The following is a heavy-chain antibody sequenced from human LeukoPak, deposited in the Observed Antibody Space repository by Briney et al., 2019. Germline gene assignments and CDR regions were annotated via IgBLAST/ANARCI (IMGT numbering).Heavy chain of an antibody. CDR3: ARVWYSGSYPVDY. V-gene: IGHV3-48*04. CDR2: ISSSGSTI. CDR1: RFTFSTYW. Sequence: PGGSLRLSCAASRFTFSTYWMSWVRQAPGKGLEWVSYISSSGSTIYYADSVKGRFTISRDNAKNSLYLQMNSLRAEDTAVYYCARVWYSGSYPVDYWGQGTLVTVSS. D-gene: IGHD1-26*01. J-gene: IGHJ4*02.